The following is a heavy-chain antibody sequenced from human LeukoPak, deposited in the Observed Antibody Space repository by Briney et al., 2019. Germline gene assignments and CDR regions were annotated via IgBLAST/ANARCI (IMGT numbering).Heavy chain of an antibody. CDR1: GFTFSTYA. CDR3: ASRDYFDY. V-gene: IGHV3-48*02. J-gene: IGHJ4*02. Sequence: GGSLRLSCTASGFTFSTYAMNWVRQAPGKGLEWVSYISSSTNTIYYADSVKGRFTISRDNAKNSLYLQMNSLRDEDTAVYYCASRDYFDYWGQGTLVTVSS. CDR2: ISSSTNTI.